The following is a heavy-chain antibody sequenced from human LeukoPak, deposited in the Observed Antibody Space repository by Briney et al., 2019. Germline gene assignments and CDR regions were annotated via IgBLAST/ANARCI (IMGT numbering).Heavy chain of an antibody. CDR2: ISAYNGNT. J-gene: IGHJ4*02. D-gene: IGHD3-22*01. CDR1: GYTFTSYG. V-gene: IGHV1-18*01. CDR3: ARGFCTSNTCYYNFDN. Sequence: GASVKVSCKASGYTFTSYGISWVRQAPGQGLEWMGWISAYNGNTNYAQKFQGRVTMTTDTSTSTAYMELRSLRSDDTAVYYCARGFCTSNTCYYNFDNWGQGTLVTVSS.